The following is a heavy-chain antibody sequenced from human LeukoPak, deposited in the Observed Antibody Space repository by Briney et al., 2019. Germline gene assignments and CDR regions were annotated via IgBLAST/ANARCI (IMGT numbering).Heavy chain of an antibody. V-gene: IGHV4-34*01. CDR2: INHSGST. CDR1: GGSFSGYY. CDR3: ARGPTVEYDILTGYYRFDY. Sequence: SETLSLTCAVYGGSFSGYYWSWIRQTPGKGLEWIGEINHSGSTRYNPSLTSRVTISLDTSKNQFSLKLNSVTAADTAVCYCARGPTVEYDILTGYYRFDYWGQGTLVTVSS. J-gene: IGHJ4*02. D-gene: IGHD3-9*01.